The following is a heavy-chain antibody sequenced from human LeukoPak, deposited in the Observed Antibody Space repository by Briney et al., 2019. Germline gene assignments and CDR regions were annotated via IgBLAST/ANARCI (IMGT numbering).Heavy chain of an antibody. D-gene: IGHD3-9*01. J-gene: IGHJ4*02. CDR2: IYYSGST. CDR3: ARQDILTGYGYFDY. V-gene: IGHV4-39*01. CDR1: GGSISSSSYY. Sequence: PSETLSLTCTVSGGSISSSSYYWGWIRQPPGKGLEWIGSIYYSGSTYYNPSLKSRVTISVDTSKNQFSLKLSSVTAADTAVYYCARQDILTGYGYFDYWGQGTLVTVSS.